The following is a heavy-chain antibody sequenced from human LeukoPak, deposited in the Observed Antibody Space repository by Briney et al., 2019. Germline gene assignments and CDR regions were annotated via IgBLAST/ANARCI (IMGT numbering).Heavy chain of an antibody. CDR1: GYTFTGYY. CDR3: ARASLSMVRGTTGGYYYYMDV. D-gene: IGHD3-10*01. Sequence: ASVKVSCKASGYTFTGYYMHWVRQAPGQGLEWMGWINPNSGGTNYAQKFQGGVTMTRDTSISTAYMELSRLRSDDTAVYYCARASLSMVRGTTGGYYYYMDVWGKGTTVTISS. V-gene: IGHV1-2*02. J-gene: IGHJ6*03. CDR2: INPNSGGT.